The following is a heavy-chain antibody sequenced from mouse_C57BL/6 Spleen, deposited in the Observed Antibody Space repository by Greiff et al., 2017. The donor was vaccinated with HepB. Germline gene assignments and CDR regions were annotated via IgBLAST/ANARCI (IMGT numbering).Heavy chain of an antibody. Sequence: QVQLQQPGAELVRPGTSVKLSCTASGYTFTSYWMPWVKQRPGQGLEWIGVINPSDSYTNYHQKFKGKARLTVDTYNSKAYMQLSSLTSEDPAVYYGARFDDCDCPFAYWGQGTLVTVSA. V-gene: IGHV1-59*01. CDR2: INPSDSYT. D-gene: IGHD2-13*01. CDR1: GYTFTSYW. CDR3: ARFDDCDCPFAY. J-gene: IGHJ3*01.